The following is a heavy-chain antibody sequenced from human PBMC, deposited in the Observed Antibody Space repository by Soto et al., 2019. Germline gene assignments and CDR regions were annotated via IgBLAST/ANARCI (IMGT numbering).Heavy chain of an antibody. CDR3: AHRLSGYNWNGGYFDY. Sequence: QITLKESGPTRVKPTQTLTLTCTFSGFSLTSRPMGVGWIRQAPGKALEWLVFIYWDDDKRYSPSLNSRLTITKDTSGNQVVLTMTNMDPVDTATYYCAHRLSGYNWNGGYFDYWGQGALVTVSS. CDR2: IYWDDDK. V-gene: IGHV2-5*02. J-gene: IGHJ4*02. D-gene: IGHD1-1*01. CDR1: GFSLTSRPMG.